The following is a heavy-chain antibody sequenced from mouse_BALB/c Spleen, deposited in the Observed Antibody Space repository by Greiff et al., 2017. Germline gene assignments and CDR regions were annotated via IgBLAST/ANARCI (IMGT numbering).Heavy chain of an antibody. CDR2: ISSGSSTI. Sequence: EVHLVESGGGLVQPGGSRKLSCAASGFTFSSFGMHWVRQAPEKGLEWVAYISSGSSTIYYADTVKGRFTISRDNPKNTLFLQMTSLRSEDTAMYYCARGDYDGKGLDYWGQGTALTVSS. J-gene: IGHJ2*01. CDR1: GFTFSSFG. CDR3: ARGDYDGKGLDY. V-gene: IGHV5-17*02. D-gene: IGHD2-4*01.